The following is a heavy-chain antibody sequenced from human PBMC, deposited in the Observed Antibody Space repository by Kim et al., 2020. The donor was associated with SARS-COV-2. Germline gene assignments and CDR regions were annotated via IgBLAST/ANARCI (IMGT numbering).Heavy chain of an antibody. CDR2: INHSGST. J-gene: IGHJ4*01. Sequence: SETLSHTCAVYGGSFSGYYWSWIRQPPGKGLEWIGEINHSGSTNYNPSLKSRVTISVDTSKNQFSLKLSSVTAADTAVYYCARGYCSSTSCYLNFDYWG. D-gene: IGHD2-2*01. CDR1: GGSFSGYY. V-gene: IGHV4-34*01. CDR3: ARGYCSSTSCYLNFDY.